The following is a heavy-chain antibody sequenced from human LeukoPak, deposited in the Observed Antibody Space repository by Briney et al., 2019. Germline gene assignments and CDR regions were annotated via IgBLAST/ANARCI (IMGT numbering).Heavy chain of an antibody. J-gene: IGHJ4*02. CDR2: ISSSSSTI. Sequence: GGSLRLSCAASGFTFSSYSMNWVRQAPGKGLEWVSYISSSSSTIYYADSVKGRFTISRDNSKNTLYLQMNSLRAEDTAVYYCARERWIVTMMEIDYWGQGTLVTVSS. CDR1: GFTFSSYS. D-gene: IGHD5-12*01. V-gene: IGHV3-48*01. CDR3: ARERWIVTMMEIDY.